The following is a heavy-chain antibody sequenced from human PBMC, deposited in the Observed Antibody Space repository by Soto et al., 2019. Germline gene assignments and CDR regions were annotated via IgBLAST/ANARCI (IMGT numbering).Heavy chain of an antibody. CDR2: ISAYNGNT. J-gene: IGHJ6*02. CDR1: GYTFTSYG. V-gene: IGHV1-18*01. CDR3: ARAGDYDFWSGYYSPPYYYYGMDV. D-gene: IGHD3-3*01. Sequence: ASVKVSCKASGYTFTSYGISWVRQAPGQGLEWMGWISAYNGNTNYAQKLQGRVTMATDTSTSTAYMELRSLRSDDTAVYYCARAGDYDFWSGYYSPPYYYYGMDVWGQGTTVTVSS.